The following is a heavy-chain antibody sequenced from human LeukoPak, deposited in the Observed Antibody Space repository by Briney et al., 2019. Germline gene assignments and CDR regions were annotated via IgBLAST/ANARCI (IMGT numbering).Heavy chain of an antibody. J-gene: IGHJ4*02. CDR1: GFTFSTYN. CDR3: AKDLGYSDY. D-gene: IGHD3-16*01. Sequence: PGGSLRLSCVASGFTFSTYNMNWVRQAPGKGLEWVSSISSSSTYIHYADSVKGRFTISRDNAKNTLYLQMNSLRAEDTAVYYCAKDLGYSDYWGQGTLVTVSS. CDR2: ISSSSTYI. V-gene: IGHV3-21*04.